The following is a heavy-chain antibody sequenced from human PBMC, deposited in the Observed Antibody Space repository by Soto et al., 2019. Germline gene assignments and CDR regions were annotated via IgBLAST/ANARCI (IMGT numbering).Heavy chain of an antibody. J-gene: IGHJ6*02. Sequence: QVQLVQSGAEVKKPGSSVKVSCKASGYTFTSYDINWVRQATGQGLEWMGWMNPNSGNTGYAQKFQGRVTMTRNTSISTAYMELGSLRSEDTAVYYCARGPRRPGLYYYGMDVWGQGTTVTVSS. CDR2: MNPNSGNT. V-gene: IGHV1-8*01. CDR1: GYTFTSYD. CDR3: ARGPRRPGLYYYGMDV.